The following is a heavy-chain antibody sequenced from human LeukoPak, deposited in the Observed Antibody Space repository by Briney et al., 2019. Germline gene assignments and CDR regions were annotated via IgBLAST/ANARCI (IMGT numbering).Heavy chain of an antibody. CDR2: IYYSGST. J-gene: IGHJ4*02. Sequence: PSETLSLTCTVSGGSISSSSYYWGWIRQPPGKGLEWIGSIYYSGSTYYNPSLKSRVTISVDTSKNQFSLKLSSVTAADTAVYYCARDLYSGSYWPFNYWGQGTLVTVSS. CDR1: GGSISSSSYY. V-gene: IGHV4-39*07. D-gene: IGHD1-26*01. CDR3: ARDLYSGSYWPFNY.